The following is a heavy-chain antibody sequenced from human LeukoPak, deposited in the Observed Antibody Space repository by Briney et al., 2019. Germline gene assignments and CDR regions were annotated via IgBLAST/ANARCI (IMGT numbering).Heavy chain of an antibody. V-gene: IGHV4-59*08. CDR3: ARRAGTTFDY. CDR2: IYYSGST. Sequence: SETLSLTCTVSVGSISTYYWNWIRQPPGKGLEWIEYIYYSGSTKYNPSLTSRVSVSIDTSKNQFSLKLTSVTAADTAVYYCARRAGTTFDYWGQGILVSVSS. D-gene: IGHD3-10*01. CDR1: VGSISTYY. J-gene: IGHJ4*02.